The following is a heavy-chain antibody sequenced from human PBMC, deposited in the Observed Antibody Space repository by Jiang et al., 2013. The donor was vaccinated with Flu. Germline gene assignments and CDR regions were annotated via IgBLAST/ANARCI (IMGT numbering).Heavy chain of an antibody. CDR1: VGLQWLL. CDR2: INHSGST. Sequence: SLTCAVYVGLQWLLLELDPPAPRKGLEWIGEINHSGSTNYNPSLKSRVTISVDTSKNQFSLKLSSVTAADTAVYYCARGRRDYIWGSYRREWSELKDRQGYGVDVWGPGTTVTVSS. CDR3: ARGRRDYIWGSYRREWSELKDRQGYGVDV. V-gene: IGHV4-34*01. D-gene: IGHD3-16*02. J-gene: IGHJ6*02.